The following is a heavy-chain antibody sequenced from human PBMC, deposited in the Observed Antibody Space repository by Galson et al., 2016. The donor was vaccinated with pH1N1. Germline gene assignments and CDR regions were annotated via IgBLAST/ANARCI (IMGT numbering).Heavy chain of an antibody. J-gene: IGHJ1*01. CDR1: GFTFSDYY. CDR2: ISSSGSTI. D-gene: IGHD4-17*01. V-gene: IGHV3-11*01. CDR3: ARAVTFDGDLEYFQH. Sequence: SLRLSCAASGFTFSDYYMSWIRQAPGKGLEWVSYISSSGSTISYADSVKGRFTISRDNAKNSLYLQLNSLRAEDTAVYYCARAVTFDGDLEYFQHWGQGTLVTVSS.